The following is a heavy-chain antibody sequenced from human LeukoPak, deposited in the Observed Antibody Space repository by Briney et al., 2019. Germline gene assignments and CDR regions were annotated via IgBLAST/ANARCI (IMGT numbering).Heavy chain of an antibody. J-gene: IGHJ4*02. V-gene: IGHV3-21*01. Sequence: GGSLRLSCAASGFTFSSYAMNWVRQAPGKGLEWVSSISSSSSYIYYADSVKGRFTISRDNAKNSLYLQMNSLRAEDTAVYYCARVVSSGPGDYWGQGTLVTVSS. CDR2: ISSSSSYI. CDR1: GFTFSSYA. CDR3: ARVVSSGPGDY. D-gene: IGHD6-19*01.